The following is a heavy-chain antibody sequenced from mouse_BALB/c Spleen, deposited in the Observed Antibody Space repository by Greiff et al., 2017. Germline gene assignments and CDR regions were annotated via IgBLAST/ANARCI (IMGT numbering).Heavy chain of an antibody. CDR2: IWAGGST. CDR3: ARYGGRLYAMDY. Sequence: VLLVESGPGLVAPSQSLSITCTVSGFSLTSYGVHWVRQPPGKGLEWLGVIWAGGSTNYNSALMSRLSISKDNSKSHVFLQMNSLQTDDTAMYYCARYGGRLYAMDYWGQGTSVTVSS. D-gene: IGHD1-1*02. CDR1: GFSLTSYG. J-gene: IGHJ4*01. V-gene: IGHV2-9*02.